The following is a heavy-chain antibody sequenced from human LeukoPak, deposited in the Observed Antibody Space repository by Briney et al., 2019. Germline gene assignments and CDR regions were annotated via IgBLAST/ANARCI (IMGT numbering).Heavy chain of an antibody. D-gene: IGHD3-22*01. CDR2: IYHSGST. CDR1: GGSISSSNR. Sequence: SETLSLTCAVSGGSISSSNRWSWVRQPPGKGLEWIGEIYHSGSTNYNPSLKSRVTISVDKSKNQFSLKLSSVTAADTAVYYCATLTYYYDRSGYQWGQGTLVTVSS. CDR3: ATLTYYYDRSGYQ. V-gene: IGHV4-4*02. J-gene: IGHJ4*02.